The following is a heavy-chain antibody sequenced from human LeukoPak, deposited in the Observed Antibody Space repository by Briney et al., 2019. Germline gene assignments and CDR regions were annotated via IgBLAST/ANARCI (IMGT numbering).Heavy chain of an antibody. CDR2: ISSSSSYI. D-gene: IGHD1-14*01. CDR3: TRDWRNMGFDI. CDR1: VFTFSSYS. J-gene: IGHJ3*02. V-gene: IGHV3-21*01. Sequence: GGSLRLSCAASVFTFSSYSMNWVRQAPGQGLEWGSSISSSSSYIYYADSVKGRFTISRDNAKHSLYLQMNSLRAEDTAVYYCTRDWRNMGFDIWGQGTVVTVSS.